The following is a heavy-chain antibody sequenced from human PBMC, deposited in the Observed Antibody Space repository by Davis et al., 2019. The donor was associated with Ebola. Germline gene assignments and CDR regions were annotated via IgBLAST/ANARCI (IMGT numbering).Heavy chain of an antibody. CDR2: IRGAGGTT. J-gene: IGHJ5*02. CDR1: GFTFNNYA. Sequence: GGSLSLSCAASGFTFNNYAMRWVRQAPGTGLDWVSAIRGAGGTTYYADSLKGRFTISRDNSKNTLYLQMNSLRAEDTAGYYCAKGHNTYYDSSSGVWGFFDPWGPGTLVTVSS. V-gene: IGHV3-23*01. CDR3: AKGHNTYYDSSSGVWGFFDP. D-gene: IGHD3-3*01.